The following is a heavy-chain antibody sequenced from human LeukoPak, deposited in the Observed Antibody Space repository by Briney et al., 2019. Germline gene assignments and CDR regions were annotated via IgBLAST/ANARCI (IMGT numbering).Heavy chain of an antibody. Sequence: GGSLRLSCAASGFSFSNSWMSWVRQAPGKGLEWVANIKQGGSERYYVDSVKGRFTISRDNTKNSLYLQMDSLRAEDTAVYYCVRISTAVAGADYWGQGTLVTVSS. D-gene: IGHD6-19*01. CDR3: VRISTAVAGADY. V-gene: IGHV3-7*01. CDR1: GFSFSNSW. J-gene: IGHJ4*02. CDR2: IKQGGSER.